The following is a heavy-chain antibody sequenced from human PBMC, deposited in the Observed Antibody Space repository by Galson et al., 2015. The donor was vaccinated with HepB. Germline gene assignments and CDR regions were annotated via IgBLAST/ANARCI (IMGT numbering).Heavy chain of an antibody. CDR2: INSDGSGT. CDR3: ARIPNKDTSYLDY. D-gene: IGHD5-18*01. J-gene: IGHJ4*02. Sequence: LRLSCAASGFTFSSYWMHWVRQAPGKGLVWVSRINSDGSGTSYADSVKGRFTISRDNAKSTLYLQMNNLRAEDTAVYYCARIPNKDTSYLDYWGQGTLVTVSS. V-gene: IGHV3-74*01. CDR1: GFTFSSYW.